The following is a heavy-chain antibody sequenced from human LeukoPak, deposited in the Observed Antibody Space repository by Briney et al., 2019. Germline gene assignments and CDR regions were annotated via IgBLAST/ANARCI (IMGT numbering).Heavy chain of an antibody. J-gene: IGHJ4*02. CDR3: ARAASIAAALDY. Sequence: ASVKVSCKASGGTFTSYAISWVRHAPGQGLEWMGGIIPIFGTANYAQKFQGRVTITADKSTSTAYMELSSLRSEDTAVYYCARAASIAAALDYWGQGTLVTVSS. CDR2: IIPIFGTA. D-gene: IGHD6-13*01. V-gene: IGHV1-69*06. CDR1: GGTFTSYA.